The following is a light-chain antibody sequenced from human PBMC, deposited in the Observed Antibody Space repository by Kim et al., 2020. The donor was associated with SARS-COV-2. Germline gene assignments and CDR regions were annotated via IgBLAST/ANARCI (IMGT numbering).Light chain of an antibody. Sequence: VTPGQTASITCSGNKLGDKYTCWYQQKPGQSPVLVIYQDTKRPSGIPERFSGSNSGNTATLTISGTQAMDEADYYCQAWDSSTHVVFGGGTQLTVL. CDR1: KLGDKY. V-gene: IGLV3-1*01. J-gene: IGLJ2*01. CDR2: QDT. CDR3: QAWDSSTHVV.